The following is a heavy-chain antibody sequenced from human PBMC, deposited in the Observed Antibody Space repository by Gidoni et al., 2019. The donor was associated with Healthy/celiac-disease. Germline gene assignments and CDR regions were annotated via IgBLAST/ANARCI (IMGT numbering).Heavy chain of an antibody. J-gene: IGHJ4*02. D-gene: IGHD3-9*01. CDR3: AREPHDILTGYYTLPFSQFDY. CDR2: IYTSGST. CDR1: GGSISSGSYY. V-gene: IGHV4-61*02. Sequence: QVQLQESGPGLVKPSQTLSLTCTVSGGSISSGSYYWSWIRQPAGKGLEWIGRIYTSGSTNYNPSLKSRVTISVDTSKNQFSLKLSSVTAADTAVYYCAREPHDILTGYYTLPFSQFDYWGQGTLVTVSS.